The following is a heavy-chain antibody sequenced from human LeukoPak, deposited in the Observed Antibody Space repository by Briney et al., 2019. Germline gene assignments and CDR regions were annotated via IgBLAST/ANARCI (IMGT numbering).Heavy chain of an antibody. CDR1: GGSISSHY. CDR2: IYFSGST. Sequence: SETLSLTCTVSGGSISSHYWSWIRQPPGEGLEWIGYIYFSGSTNYNPSLKSRVAISIDTSKNQFSLKLSSVTAADTAVYYCARGAQYSDSWGQGTLVAVSS. J-gene: IGHJ4*02. CDR3: ARGAQYSDS. V-gene: IGHV4-59*11. D-gene: IGHD1-26*01.